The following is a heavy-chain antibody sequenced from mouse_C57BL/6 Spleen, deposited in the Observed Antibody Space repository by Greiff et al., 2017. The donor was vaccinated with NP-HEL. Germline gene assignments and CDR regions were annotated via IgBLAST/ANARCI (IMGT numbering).Heavy chain of an antibody. Sequence: VKVVESGAELMKPGASVKLSCKATGYTFTGYWIEWVKQRPGHGLEWIGEILPGSGSTNYNEKFKGKATFTADTSSNTAYMQLSSLTTEDSAIYYCARWVITTVVAPYWYFDVWGTGTTVTVSS. J-gene: IGHJ1*03. V-gene: IGHV1-9*01. CDR3: ARWVITTVVAPYWYFDV. CDR2: ILPGSGST. D-gene: IGHD1-1*01. CDR1: GYTFTGYW.